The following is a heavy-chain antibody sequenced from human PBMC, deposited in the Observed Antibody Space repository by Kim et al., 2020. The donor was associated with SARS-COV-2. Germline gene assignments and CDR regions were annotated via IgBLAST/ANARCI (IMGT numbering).Heavy chain of an antibody. CDR1: GFTFDIFA. CDR3: VTMGLWQQQNYYGMDV. D-gene: IGHD6-13*01. Sequence: GGSLRLSCAASGFTFDIFAMSWVRQAPGKGLEWVSVVSSSGSTKYYADSVKGRFIISRDNIKKTLYLQMNSLRVDDTAVYYCVTMGLWQQQNYYGMDVWG. J-gene: IGHJ6*01. CDR2: VSSSGSTK. V-gene: IGHV3-23*01.